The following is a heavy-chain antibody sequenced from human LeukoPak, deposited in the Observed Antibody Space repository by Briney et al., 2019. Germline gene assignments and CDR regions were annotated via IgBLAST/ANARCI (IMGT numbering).Heavy chain of an antibody. V-gene: IGHV4-59*01. CDR1: GGSISSYY. Sequence: SSETLSPTCTVSGGSISSYYWSWIRQPPGKGLEWIGYIYYSGSTNYNPSLKSRVTISVDTSKNQFSLKLSSVTAADTAVYYCASGDYRGGDYWGQGTLVTVSS. CDR3: ASGDYRGGDY. D-gene: IGHD4-17*01. CDR2: IYYSGST. J-gene: IGHJ4*02.